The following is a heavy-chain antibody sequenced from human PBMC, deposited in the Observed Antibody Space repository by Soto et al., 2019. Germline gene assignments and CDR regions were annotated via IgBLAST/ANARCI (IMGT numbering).Heavy chain of an antibody. CDR1: GYSFTSYW. CDR2: IYPGDSDT. CDR3: ARPPLGYYDSSGYYQDAFDI. J-gene: IGHJ3*02. D-gene: IGHD3-22*01. Sequence: GESLKISCKGSGYSFTSYWIGWVRQMPGKGLEWMGIIYPGDSDTRYSPSFQGQVTISADKSISTAYLQWSSLKASDTAMYYCARPPLGYYDSSGYYQDAFDIWGQGTMVTFSS. V-gene: IGHV5-51*01.